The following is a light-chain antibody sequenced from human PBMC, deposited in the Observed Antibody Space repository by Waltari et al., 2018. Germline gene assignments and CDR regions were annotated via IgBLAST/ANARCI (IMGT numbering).Light chain of an antibody. CDR2: DVS. V-gene: IGKV2-29*02. CDR1: HSLLYSDGKTS. J-gene: IGKJ4*01. CDR3: MQGLLPPLT. Sequence: IVMTQTPPSLSVTPGQSASISCKSNHSLLYSDGKTSLHWYLQRPGQSPQLLIYDVSSRFAGVPDRNNGRGSGTDFTLEISRVEAEDVGVYYCMQGLLPPLTFGGGTKVEIK.